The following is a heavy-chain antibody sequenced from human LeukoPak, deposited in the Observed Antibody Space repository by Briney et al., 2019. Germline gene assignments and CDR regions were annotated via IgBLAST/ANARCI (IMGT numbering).Heavy chain of an antibody. CDR1: GFTFASYA. Sequence: GGSLRLSCAASGFTFASYAMSWVRQGPGKGLEWVSVIGGDGDNIYYADSVKGRFTISRDTSRDHSKNMVYLQMNSLRPDDTAVYYCAREEYSSLRDYWGQGTLVTVSS. CDR3: AREEYSSLRDY. V-gene: IGHV3-23*01. CDR2: IGGDGDNI. J-gene: IGHJ4*02. D-gene: IGHD6-6*01.